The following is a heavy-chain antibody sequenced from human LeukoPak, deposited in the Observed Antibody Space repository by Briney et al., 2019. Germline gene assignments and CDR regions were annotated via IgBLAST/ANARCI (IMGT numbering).Heavy chain of an antibody. CDR3: ARVLHKRNYDSSDYYGY. V-gene: IGHV3-48*04. J-gene: IGHJ4*02. D-gene: IGHD3-22*01. CDR2: ISSSGSTI. CDR1: GFTFSSYS. Sequence: GGSLRLSCAASGFTFSSYSMNWVRQAPGKGLEWVSYISSSGSTIYYADSVKGRFTISRDNAKNSLYLQMNSLRAEDTAVYYCARVLHKRNYDSSDYYGYWGQGTLVTVSS.